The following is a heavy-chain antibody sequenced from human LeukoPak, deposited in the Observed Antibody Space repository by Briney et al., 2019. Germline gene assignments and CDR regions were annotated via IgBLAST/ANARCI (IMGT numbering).Heavy chain of an antibody. D-gene: IGHD3/OR15-3a*01. CDR1: GGSFSGYY. Sequence: SETLSLTCAVYGGSFSGYYWSWIRQPPGKGLEWIGEINHSGSTNYNPSLKSRVTISVDTSKKQFSLKLSSVTAADTAVYYCARDGLWTQNAFDIWGQGTMVTVSS. J-gene: IGHJ3*02. V-gene: IGHV4-34*01. CDR3: ARDGLWTQNAFDI. CDR2: INHSGST.